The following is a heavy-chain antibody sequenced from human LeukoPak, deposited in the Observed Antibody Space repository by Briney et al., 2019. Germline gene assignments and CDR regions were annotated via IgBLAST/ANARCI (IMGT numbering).Heavy chain of an antibody. D-gene: IGHD1-14*01. CDR2: INPNSGGT. CDR1: GYTFTGYY. J-gene: IGHJ6*03. CDR3: ARGNARPDYYYHYMDV. Sequence: WASVKVSCKASGYTFTGYYMHWVRQAPGQGLEWMGWINPNSGGTNYAQKFQGRVTMTRDTSISTAYMELSRLRSDDTAVYYCARGNARPDYYYHYMDVWGKGTTVTVSS. V-gene: IGHV1-2*02.